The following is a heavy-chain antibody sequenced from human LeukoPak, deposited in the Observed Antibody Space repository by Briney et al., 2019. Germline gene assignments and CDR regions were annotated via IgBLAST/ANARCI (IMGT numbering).Heavy chain of an antibody. CDR1: GGSFNDYY. CDR3: ARQGAVTPRRTHYYAMDV. Sequence: SETLSLTCAVYGGSFNDYYWTWIRQSPGKGLEWIGEINHSGDTNYNPSLESRLSISVDTSINQFSLNLNSVTAADTAVYYCARQGAVTPRRTHYYAMDVWGPGTTVTVSS. J-gene: IGHJ6*02. D-gene: IGHD4-17*01. V-gene: IGHV4-34*01. CDR2: INHSGDT.